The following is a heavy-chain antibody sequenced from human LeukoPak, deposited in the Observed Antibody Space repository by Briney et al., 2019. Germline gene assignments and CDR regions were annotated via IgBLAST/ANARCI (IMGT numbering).Heavy chain of an antibody. V-gene: IGHV7-4-1*02. D-gene: IGHD2-15*01. CDR1: GYTSTSYA. CDR3: ARGGYCSGGSCYRPEYYVDV. Sequence: ASVKVSCKASGYTSTSYAMNWVRQAPGQGLEWMGWINTNTGNPTYAQGFTGRFVFSLDTSVSTAYLQISSLKAEDTAVYYCARGGYCSGGSCYRPEYYVDVWGKGTTVTVSS. J-gene: IGHJ6*03. CDR2: INTNTGNP.